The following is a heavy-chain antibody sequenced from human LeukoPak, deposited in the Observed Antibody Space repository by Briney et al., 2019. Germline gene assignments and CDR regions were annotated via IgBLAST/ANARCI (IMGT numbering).Heavy chain of an antibody. CDR3: ARIGIASQTDH. V-gene: IGHV3-23*01. Sequence: GGSLRLSCAASGFTFSTYAMSWVRQAPGKGLDWVSSISDRGTVTYYADSVKGRFTSSRDNSKNTLYLQMNSLRAEDTAVYYCARIGIASQTDHRGQGTLVTVSS. J-gene: IGHJ5*02. CDR1: GFTFSTYA. D-gene: IGHD6-6*01. CDR2: ISDRGTVT.